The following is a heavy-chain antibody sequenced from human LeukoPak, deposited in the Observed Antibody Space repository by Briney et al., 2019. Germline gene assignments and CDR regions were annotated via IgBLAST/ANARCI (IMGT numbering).Heavy chain of an antibody. D-gene: IGHD2-2*02. V-gene: IGHV1-46*01. CDR3: ARGMSRYCSSTSCYRRFDP. J-gene: IGHJ5*02. CDR1: GYTFTSYY. CDR2: INPSGGST. Sequence: ASVKVSCKASGYTFTSYYMHWVRQAPGQGLEWMGIINPSGGSTSYAQKFQGRVTMTRDTSTSTVYMELSSLRSEDTAVYYCARGMSRYCSSTSCYRRFDPWGQGTLVTVSS.